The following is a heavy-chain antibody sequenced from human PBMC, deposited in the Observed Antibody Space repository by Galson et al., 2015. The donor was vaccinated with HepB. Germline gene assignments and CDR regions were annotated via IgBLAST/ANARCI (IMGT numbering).Heavy chain of an antibody. CDR1: GFTFSDYA. J-gene: IGHJ4*02. CDR2: ISYDGSKK. Sequence: SLRLSCAASGFTFSDYAMYWVRQDPGKGLEWVAVISYDGSKKYYADSVKGRFTISRDNSKNTLYLQMNGLRAEDTAVYYCASYCSGGSCYPGYFDYWGQGALVTVSS. D-gene: IGHD2-15*01. CDR3: ASYCSGGSCYPGYFDY. V-gene: IGHV3-30-3*01.